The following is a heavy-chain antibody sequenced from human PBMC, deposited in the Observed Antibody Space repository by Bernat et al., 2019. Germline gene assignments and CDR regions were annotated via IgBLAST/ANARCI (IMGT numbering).Heavy chain of an antibody. CDR1: GVSISGYY. V-gene: IGHV4-59*04. Sequence: QVQLQESGPGLVKPSETLSLTCTVSGVSISGYYWSWIRRPPGKGLEWIASINDSGRTYYGASRKSRVTTSVDMSKNQFSMKVTSVTAADTDVYYCARLREGNGNQFDYWGQGILVTVSP. CDR2: INDSGRT. CDR3: ARLREGNGNQFDY. D-gene: IGHD1-14*01. J-gene: IGHJ4*02.